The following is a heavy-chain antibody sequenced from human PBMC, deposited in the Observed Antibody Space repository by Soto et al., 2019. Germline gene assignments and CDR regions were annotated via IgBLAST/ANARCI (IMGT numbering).Heavy chain of an antibody. CDR1: GFTFSSYA. V-gene: IGHV3-30-3*01. D-gene: IGHD2-15*01. J-gene: IGHJ6*02. Sequence: QVQLVESGGGVVQPGRSLRLSCAASGFTFSSYAMHWVRQAPGKGLEWVAVISYDGSNKYYADSVKGRFTISRDNSKNTLYLQMNSLRAEDTAVYYCARGTGDCSGGSCYYYCGMDVWGQGTTVTVSS. CDR3: ARGTGDCSGGSCYYYCGMDV. CDR2: ISYDGSNK.